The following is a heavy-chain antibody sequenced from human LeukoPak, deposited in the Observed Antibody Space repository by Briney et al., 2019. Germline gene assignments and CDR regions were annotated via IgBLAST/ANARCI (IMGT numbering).Heavy chain of an antibody. D-gene: IGHD2-15*01. CDR1: GFTFSSYS. CDR2: ISSSCSTI. Sequence: GGSLRLSCAASGFTFSSYSMNWVRQAPGKGLGWVSYISSSCSTIYYADSVKGRFTISRDNAKNSLYLQMNSLRAEDTAVYYCAREGYCSGGSCDGDYWGQGTLVTVSS. V-gene: IGHV3-48*01. CDR3: AREGYCSGGSCDGDY. J-gene: IGHJ4*02.